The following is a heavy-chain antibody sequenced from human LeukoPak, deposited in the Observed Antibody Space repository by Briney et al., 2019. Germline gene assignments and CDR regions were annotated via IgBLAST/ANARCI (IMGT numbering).Heavy chain of an antibody. CDR1: GFTFSSYS. CDR2: ISSSSSTI. D-gene: IGHD3-16*01. V-gene: IGHV3-48*04. CDR3: ARDGGMIRFGGQGV. Sequence: GGSLRLSCAASGFTFSSYSMNWVRQAPGKGLEWVSYISSSSSTIYYADSVKGRFTISRDNAKNLLYLQMNSLRVEDTAVYYCARDGGMIRFGGQGVWGQGTTVTVS. J-gene: IGHJ6*02.